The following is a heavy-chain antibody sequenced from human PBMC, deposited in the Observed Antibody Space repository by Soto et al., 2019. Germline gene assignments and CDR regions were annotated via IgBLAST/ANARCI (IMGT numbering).Heavy chain of an antibody. D-gene: IGHD3-10*01. J-gene: IGHJ4*02. CDR1: GFSVNNNY. V-gene: IGHV3-66*01. CDR2: IYSGGNT. Sequence: EVQLVESGGGLVQPGGSLRLSCAVSGFSVNNNYMSWVRQAPGKGLEWVSVIYSGGNTDYAESVRGRFTVSSDTSKNTLYLQMNSLRAEDTAIYYCTGDSSYYGAGRGVLDYWGQGTPVTVSS. CDR3: TGDSSYYGAGRGVLDY.